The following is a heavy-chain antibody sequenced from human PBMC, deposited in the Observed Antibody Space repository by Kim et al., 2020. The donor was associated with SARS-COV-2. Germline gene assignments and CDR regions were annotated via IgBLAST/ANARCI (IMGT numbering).Heavy chain of an antibody. Sequence: GGSLRLSCAASGFTFSSYEMNWVRQAPGKGLEWVSYINSSGSTIYYADSVKGRFTISRDNAKNSLYLQMNSLRAEDTAVYYCARPVVPPITTYYYYVMDGWGQGTTVTLSS. D-gene: IGHD4-4*01. V-gene: IGHV3-48*03. CDR1: GFTFSSYE. CDR3: ARPVVPPITTYYYYVMDG. CDR2: INSSGSTI. J-gene: IGHJ6*02.